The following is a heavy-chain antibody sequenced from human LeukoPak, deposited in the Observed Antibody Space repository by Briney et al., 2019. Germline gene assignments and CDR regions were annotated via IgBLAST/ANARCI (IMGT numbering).Heavy chain of an antibody. CDR2: IYPGDSDT. V-gene: IGHV5-51*01. CDR1: GYSFTSYW. Sequence: GESLKISCKGSGYSFTSYWIGWVRQMPGKGLEWMGIIYPGDSDTRYSPSSQGQVTISADNSISAAYLQWSSLKASDTAMYYCARQGRGYSPYYYYYMDVWGKGTTVTVSS. J-gene: IGHJ6*03. D-gene: IGHD5-24*01. CDR3: ARQGRGYSPYYYYYMDV.